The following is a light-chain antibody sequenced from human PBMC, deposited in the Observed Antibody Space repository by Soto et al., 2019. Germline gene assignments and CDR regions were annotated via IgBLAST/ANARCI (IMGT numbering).Light chain of an antibody. Sequence: ESVLTQSPGTLSLSPGDRATLSCRASQSISSSYLAWYQQAPGQAPRLLIYGASSRATGSPDRFSGRGSGTDFTLTIRSLELEDFGVYFCQQRNKFGQGTRLEIK. CDR2: GAS. CDR3: QQRNK. J-gene: IGKJ5*01. CDR1: QSISSSY. V-gene: IGKV3D-20*02.